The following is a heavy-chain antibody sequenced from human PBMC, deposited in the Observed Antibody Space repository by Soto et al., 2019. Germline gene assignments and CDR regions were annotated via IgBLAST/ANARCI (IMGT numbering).Heavy chain of an antibody. Sequence: LSLTCTVSGDSINTFYWSWVRQPAGKGLEWIGRIFSSGSTSFNPSLESRVAMSVDTSKNHFSLNLSSVTAADMAVYYCAREGSYSAYNFAHGIQLWSFDFWGQGALVTVSS. D-gene: IGHD5-12*01. CDR3: AREGSYSAYNFAHGIQLWSFDF. J-gene: IGHJ4*02. CDR1: GDSINTFY. V-gene: IGHV4-4*07. CDR2: IFSSGST.